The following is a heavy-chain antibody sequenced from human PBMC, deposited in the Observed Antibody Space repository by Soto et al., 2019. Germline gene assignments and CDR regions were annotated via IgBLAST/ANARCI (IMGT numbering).Heavy chain of an antibody. CDR3: ARTVMPVGNLADFEH. Sequence: SQTRSLTCNVSPGSVSSVEYHCSYIRQPAGKGTEWIAYIYNNGNTNYNPSLKSRPTISVDTSKNQCSLKLTSVTAADSAVYFCARTVMPVGNLADFEHWGQGVLVTVCS. CDR2: IYNNGNT. CDR1: PGSVSSVEYH. J-gene: IGHJ4*02. D-gene: IGHD7-27*01. V-gene: IGHV4-61*08.